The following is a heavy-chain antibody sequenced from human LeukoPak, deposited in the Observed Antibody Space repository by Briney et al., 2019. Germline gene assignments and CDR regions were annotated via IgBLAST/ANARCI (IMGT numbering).Heavy chain of an antibody. CDR3: ARGATYYYDSSGYYFY. D-gene: IGHD3-22*01. V-gene: IGHV3-74*01. J-gene: IGHJ4*02. CDR1: VFTFSSYW. Sequence: GGSLRLSCAASVFTFSSYWMHWVRHAPGKGLVWVSRINSDGSSTSYADSVKGRFTISRDNAKNTLYLQMNSLRAEDTAVYYCARGATYYYDSSGYYFYWGQGTLVTVSS. CDR2: INSDGSST.